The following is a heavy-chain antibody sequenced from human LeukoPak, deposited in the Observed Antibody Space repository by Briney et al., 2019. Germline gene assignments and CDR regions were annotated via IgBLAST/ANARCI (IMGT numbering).Heavy chain of an antibody. D-gene: IGHD5-24*01. CDR3: ARVYGDGYNTGDNYFDY. CDR2: ISYDGSNK. Sequence: GRSLRLSCAASGFTFSSYAMHWVRQAPGKGLEWVAVISYDGSNKYYADPVKGRFTISRDNSKNTLYLQMNSLRAEDTAVYYCARVYGDGYNTGDNYFDYWGQGTLVTVSS. J-gene: IGHJ4*02. CDR1: GFTFSSYA. V-gene: IGHV3-30*01.